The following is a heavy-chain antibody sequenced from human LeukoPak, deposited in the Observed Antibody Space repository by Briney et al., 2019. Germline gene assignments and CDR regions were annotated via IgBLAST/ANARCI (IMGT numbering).Heavy chain of an antibody. Sequence: GGSLSPSCSGSGFTFSSYAIHWVRQAPGKGLQYVSGISSNGGNTYNADSVKGRFTISRDNSKNTVDLQMSSLRAEDTAVYYCVKRSGLYFDYWGQGTLVTVSS. D-gene: IGHD1-26*01. CDR2: ISSNGGNT. CDR3: VKRSGLYFDY. J-gene: IGHJ4*02. V-gene: IGHV3-64D*09. CDR1: GFTFSSYA.